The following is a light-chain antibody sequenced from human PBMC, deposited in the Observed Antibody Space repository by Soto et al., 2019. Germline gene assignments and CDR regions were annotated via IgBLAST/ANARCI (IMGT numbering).Light chain of an antibody. Sequence: DIQMTQSPSTLSASVGDRVTITCRASQRISSWLAWYQQKPGKAPNLLIYKASSLESGVPSRFSGSGSGTEFTLTISSLQPDDSATYYCQQYNSSPLTFGGGTKVEIK. CDR3: QQYNSSPLT. CDR1: QRISSW. V-gene: IGKV1-5*03. CDR2: KAS. J-gene: IGKJ4*01.